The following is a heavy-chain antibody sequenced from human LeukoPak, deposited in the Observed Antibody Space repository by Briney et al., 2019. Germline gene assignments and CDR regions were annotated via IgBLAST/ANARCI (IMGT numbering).Heavy chain of an antibody. CDR3: AKDPEDYGDYGGYFDY. Sequence: KPGGSLRLSCAASGFTFSDYYMSWIRQAPGKGLEWVSYISSSGSTIYYADSVKGRFTISRDNAKNSLYLQMNSLRAEDTALYYCAKDPEDYGDYGGYFDYWGQGTLVTVSS. CDR2: ISSSGSTI. V-gene: IGHV3-11*01. J-gene: IGHJ4*02. D-gene: IGHD4-17*01. CDR1: GFTFSDYY.